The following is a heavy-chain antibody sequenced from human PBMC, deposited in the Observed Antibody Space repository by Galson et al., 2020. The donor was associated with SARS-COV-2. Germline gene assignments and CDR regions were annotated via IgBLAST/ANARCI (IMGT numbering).Heavy chain of an antibody. CDR2: MYYTGSS. CDR1: GGSIGSVDYY. CDR3: ASGRESSGRFDY. Sequence: SEPLSLTCTVSGGSIGSVDYYCSWVRQTPGKGLEWIGYMYYTGSSYYNSSLKRRGTISLDTSKNQFSLRLSSVTAADTAVYFCASGRESSGRFDYWGQGILVTVSS. J-gene: IGHJ4*02. V-gene: IGHV4-30-4*01.